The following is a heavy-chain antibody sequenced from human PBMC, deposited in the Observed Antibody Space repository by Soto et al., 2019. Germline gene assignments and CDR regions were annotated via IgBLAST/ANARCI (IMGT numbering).Heavy chain of an antibody. CDR2: IYYSVST. Sequence: SETLSLTCGVSGGSISSINWWSWVRQTAGKGLEWIGEIYYSVSTNYNPSLTSRVTMSIDKSKNQFFLNLTSVTAADKAVYYCARSSGVSAKYWFDAWGQGTLVTVSS. CDR3: ARSSGVSAKYWFDA. D-gene: IGHD3-10*01. CDR1: GGSISSINW. J-gene: IGHJ5*02. V-gene: IGHV4-4*02.